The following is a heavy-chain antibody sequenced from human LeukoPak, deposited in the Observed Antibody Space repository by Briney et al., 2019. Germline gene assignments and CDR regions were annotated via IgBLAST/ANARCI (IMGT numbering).Heavy chain of an antibody. D-gene: IGHD3-10*01. Sequence: GGSLRLSCAASGFTFSSCWMLWVRQAPGKGLVWVSRINSDGSSTSYADSVKGRFTISRDNAKNTLYLQMNSLRAEDTAVYYCARVSYYYGSGSYRPTAVYYFDYWGQGTLVTVS. CDR1: GFTFSSCW. CDR3: ARVSYYYGSGSYRPTAVYYFDY. V-gene: IGHV3-74*01. CDR2: INSDGSST. J-gene: IGHJ4*02.